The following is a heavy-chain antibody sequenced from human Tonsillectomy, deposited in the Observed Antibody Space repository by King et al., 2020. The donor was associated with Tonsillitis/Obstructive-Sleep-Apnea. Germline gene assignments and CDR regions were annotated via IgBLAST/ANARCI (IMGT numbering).Heavy chain of an antibody. D-gene: IGHD2-21*01. V-gene: IGHV3-33*01. CDR2: IWYDGSNK. J-gene: IGHJ3*01. Sequence: VQLVESGGGVVQPGRSLRLSCAASGFIFSDYGMPWVRQAPGKGLEWVAVIWYDGSNKYYADSVRGRFTISRDSSKSTLYLQMKRLRVEDTAVYYCARGSSCAGATCSSDAFNVWGQGSMVTVSS. CDR1: GFIFSDYG. CDR3: ARGSSCAGATCSSDAFNV.